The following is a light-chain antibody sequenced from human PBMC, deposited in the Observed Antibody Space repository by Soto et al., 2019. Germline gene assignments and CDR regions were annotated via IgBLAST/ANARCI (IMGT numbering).Light chain of an antibody. Sequence: QSALTQPLSVSGSPGQSVTISCTGTSSDVGGHDFVSWYQQLPGRAPKLIIYEVTKRPSGVPDRFSGFKSGNTASLTISGLQADDEADYSCCSYAGSYTFRVFGGGTKLTVL. V-gene: IGLV2-11*01. CDR1: SSDVGGHDF. CDR3: CSYAGSYTFRV. J-gene: IGLJ2*01. CDR2: EVT.